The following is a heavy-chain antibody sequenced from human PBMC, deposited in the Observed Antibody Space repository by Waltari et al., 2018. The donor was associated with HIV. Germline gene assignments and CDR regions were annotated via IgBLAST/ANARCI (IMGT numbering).Heavy chain of an antibody. Sequence: EVQLVESGGGLVQPGRSLRLSCVASGFTFDAHAMHWVRQVPEKGLEWVSGISWNSNYIGYADSVKGRFTISRDNAKNSLYLQMNSLRAEDTAFYYCAKDKDLWGTYRGFYMDGWGKGTTVIVSS. CDR2: ISWNSNYI. D-gene: IGHD3-16*02. CDR3: AKDKDLWGTYRGFYMDG. V-gene: IGHV3-9*01. CDR1: GFTFDAHA. J-gene: IGHJ6*03.